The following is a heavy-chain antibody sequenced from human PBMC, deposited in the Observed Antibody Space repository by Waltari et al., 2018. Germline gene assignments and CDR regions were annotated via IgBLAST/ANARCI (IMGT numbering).Heavy chain of an antibody. V-gene: IGHV3-48*01. CDR2: ISSSSSTR. J-gene: IGHJ4*02. CDR3: APEITVTTGY. Sequence: EVQLVESGGGLVQPGGSLRLSCAASGFTFRSYSMNWVRQAPGKGLEWVSYISSSSSTRYYADSVKGRFTISRDNAKNSLYLQMNSLRAEDTAVYYCAPEITVTTGYWGQGTLVTVSS. D-gene: IGHD4-17*01. CDR1: GFTFRSYS.